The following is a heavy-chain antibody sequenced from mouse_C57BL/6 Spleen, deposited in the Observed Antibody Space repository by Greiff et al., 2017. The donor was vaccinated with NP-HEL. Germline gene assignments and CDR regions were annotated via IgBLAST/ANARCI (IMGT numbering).Heavy chain of an antibody. CDR2: IDPSDSYT. J-gene: IGHJ4*01. D-gene: IGHD4-1*01. V-gene: IGHV1-69*01. CDR3: ARSLTGTRAMDY. CDR1: GYTFTSYW. Sequence: VQLQQPGAELVMPGASVKLSCKASGYTFTSYWMHWVKQRPGQGLEWIGEIDPSDSYTNYNQKFKGKSTLTVDKSSSTAYMQLSSLTSEDSAVYYCARSLTGTRAMDYWGQGTSVTVSS.